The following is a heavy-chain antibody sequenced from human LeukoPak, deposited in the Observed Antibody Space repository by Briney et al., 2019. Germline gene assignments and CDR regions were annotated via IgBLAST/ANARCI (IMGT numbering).Heavy chain of an antibody. J-gene: IGHJ4*02. Sequence: SETLTLTCAVCGGSFSGYYWSWIRQPPGKGLEWIGEINHSGSTNYNPSLKSRVTISVDTSKNQFSLKLSSVTAADTAVYYCARGFRRVDYWGQGTLVTVSS. CDR1: GGSFSGYY. V-gene: IGHV4-34*01. CDR2: INHSGST. CDR3: ARGFRRVDY.